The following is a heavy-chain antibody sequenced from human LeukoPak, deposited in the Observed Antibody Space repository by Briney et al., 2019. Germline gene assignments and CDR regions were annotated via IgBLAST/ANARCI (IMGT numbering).Heavy chain of an antibody. CDR2: INPNSGGT. CDR1: GYTFTGYY. CDR3: ARAGGWLQSPFDY. D-gene: IGHD5-24*01. Sequence: GASVKGSCKASGYTFTGYYMHWVRQAPGQGLEWMGWINPNSGGTNYAQKFQGRVTMTRDTSISTAYMELSRLRSDDTAVYYCARAGGWLQSPFDYWGQGTLVTVSS. J-gene: IGHJ4*02. V-gene: IGHV1-2*02.